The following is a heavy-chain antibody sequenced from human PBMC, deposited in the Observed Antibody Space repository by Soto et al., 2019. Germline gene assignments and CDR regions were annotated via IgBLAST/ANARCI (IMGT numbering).Heavy chain of an antibody. J-gene: IGHJ4*02. CDR3: AKERSGTYRPSDY. Sequence: EVQLLESGGGLVQPGGSLRLSCAASGFTFSNYAMNWVSQAPEKGLEWVSAISDSGVSTYYADSVKGRFTISSDNSKNTLFLQMNSLRGDDTAFYFCAKERSGTYRPSDYWGQGTLVSVSS. CDR1: GFTFSNYA. CDR2: ISDSGVST. D-gene: IGHD1-26*01. V-gene: IGHV3-23*01.